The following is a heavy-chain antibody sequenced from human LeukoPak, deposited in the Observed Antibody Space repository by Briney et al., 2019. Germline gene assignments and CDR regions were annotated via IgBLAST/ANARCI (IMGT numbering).Heavy chain of an antibody. J-gene: IGHJ5*02. D-gene: IGHD1-14*01. CDR1: GFTFSSYG. CDR2: IRYDGSNK. Sequence: GESLRLSCAASGFTFSSYGMHWVRQAPGKGLEWVAFIRYDGSNKYYADSVKGRFTISRDNSKNTLYLQMNSLRAEDTAVYHCTTIKDWFDPWGQGTLVTVSS. CDR3: TTIKDWFDP. V-gene: IGHV3-30*02.